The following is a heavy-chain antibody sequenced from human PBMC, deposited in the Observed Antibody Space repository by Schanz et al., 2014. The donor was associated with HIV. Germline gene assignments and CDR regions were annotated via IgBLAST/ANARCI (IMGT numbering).Heavy chain of an antibody. CDR2: ITGSGVST. J-gene: IGHJ6*02. V-gene: IGHV3-NL1*01. D-gene: IGHD4-4*01. Sequence: QVQLVESGGGVVQPGRSLRLSCVASGFNFNSYGMHWVRQAPGKGLDWVSGITGSGVSTYYADSVKGRFTISRDNSKNTMYLKMNSLRVDDTAVYYCARDRLHPGNGMDVWGQGTTVTVSS. CDR3: ARDRLHPGNGMDV. CDR1: GFNFNSYG.